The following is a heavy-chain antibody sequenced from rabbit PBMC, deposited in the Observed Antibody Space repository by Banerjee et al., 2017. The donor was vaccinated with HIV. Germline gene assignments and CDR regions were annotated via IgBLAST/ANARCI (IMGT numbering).Heavy chain of an antibody. CDR1: GFDFSSNA. J-gene: IGHJ4*01. D-gene: IGHD6-1*01. CDR2: IYAGSSGST. CDR3: ARGEYTYGYADYVYDYYFKL. Sequence: QSLEESGGDLVKPGASLTLTCTASGFDFSSNAMCWVRQAPGKGLEWIACIYAGSSGSTYYASWAKGRFTISKTSSTTVTLQMTSLTAADTATYFCARGEYTYGYADYVYDYYFKLWGPGTLVTVS. V-gene: IGHV1S40*01.